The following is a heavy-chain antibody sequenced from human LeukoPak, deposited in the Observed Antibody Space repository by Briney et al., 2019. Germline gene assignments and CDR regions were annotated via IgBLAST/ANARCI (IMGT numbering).Heavy chain of an antibody. Sequence: GRSLRLSCAASGFTFSSYGMHWVRQAPGKGLEWVAVIWYDGGNKYYADSVKGRFTISRDNSKNTLYLQMNSLRAEDTAVYYCARDLATWVTVNAFDIWGQGTMVTVSS. J-gene: IGHJ3*02. CDR3: ARDLATWVTVNAFDI. CDR2: IWYDGGNK. V-gene: IGHV3-33*01. CDR1: GFTFSSYG. D-gene: IGHD1-26*01.